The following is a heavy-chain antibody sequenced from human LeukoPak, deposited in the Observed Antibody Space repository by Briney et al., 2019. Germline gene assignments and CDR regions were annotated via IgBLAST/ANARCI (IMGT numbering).Heavy chain of an antibody. D-gene: IGHD1-26*01. CDR2: IYYTGST. CDR3: ARITVGANGFNWFDP. V-gene: IGHV4-59*08. CDR1: GGSISTYY. Sequence: SETLSLTCAVSGGSISTYYWNWIRQPPGKGLEWIGYIYYTGSTIYNPSLKSRVTISVDTSKNQFSLKLSSVTAADTAVYYCARITVGANGFNWFDPWGQGTLVTVSS. J-gene: IGHJ5*02.